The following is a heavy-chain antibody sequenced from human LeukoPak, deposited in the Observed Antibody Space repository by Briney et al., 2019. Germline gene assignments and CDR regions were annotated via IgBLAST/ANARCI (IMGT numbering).Heavy chain of an antibody. CDR1: GFTFSSCA. D-gene: IGHD1/OR15-1a*01. J-gene: IGHJ4*02. CDR2: ISASGGHT. V-gene: IGHV3-23*01. Sequence: PGGSLGLSCAASGFTFSSCAMSWVRQAPGKGLEWVSGISASGGHTFYADSVKGRFSISRDNSKNTLYLQMNSLRAEDTAVYYCARTEGGPSYWGQGTLVTVSS. CDR3: ARTEGGPSY.